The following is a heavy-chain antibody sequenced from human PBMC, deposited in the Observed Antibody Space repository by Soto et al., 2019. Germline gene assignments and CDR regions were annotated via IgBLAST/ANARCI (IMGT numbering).Heavy chain of an antibody. V-gene: IGHV4-4*07. Sequence: ASETLSLTCTVSGGSISSYYWSWIRRPAGKGLEWIGRIYTSGSTNYNPSLKSRVTMSVDTSKNQFSLKLSSVTAADTAVYYCARDRHYYDSSGYYLNWFDPWGQGTLVTVSS. D-gene: IGHD3-22*01. CDR1: GGSISSYY. J-gene: IGHJ5*02. CDR2: IYTSGST. CDR3: ARDRHYYDSSGYYLNWFDP.